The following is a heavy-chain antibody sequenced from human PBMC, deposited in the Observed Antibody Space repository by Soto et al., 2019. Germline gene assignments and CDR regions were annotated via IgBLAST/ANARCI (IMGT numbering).Heavy chain of an antibody. CDR1: GGSFSGYY. J-gene: IGHJ5*02. CDR2: INHSGST. D-gene: IGHD3-9*01. CDR3: ARATTYYDILTGYSNWFDP. Sequence: SETLSLTCAVYGGSFSGYYWSWIRQPPGKGLEWIGEINHSGSTNYNPSLKSRVTISVDTSKNQFSLKLSSVIAADTAVYYCARATTYYDILTGYSNWFDPWGQGTLVTVSS. V-gene: IGHV4-34*01.